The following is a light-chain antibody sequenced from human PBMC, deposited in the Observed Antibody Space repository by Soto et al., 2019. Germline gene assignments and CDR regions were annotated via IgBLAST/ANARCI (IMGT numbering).Light chain of an antibody. Sequence: SALTQPASVSGSPGQSITISCTGTSSDVGGYNYVSWYQQHPGKAPKLMIYDVSNRPSGVSNRFSGSKSGNTASLTISGLQAEDEADYYCRSYTSSSTHVVFGGGTKLTVL. CDR2: DVS. CDR1: SSDVGGYNY. V-gene: IGLV2-14*01. CDR3: RSYTSSSTHVV. J-gene: IGLJ2*01.